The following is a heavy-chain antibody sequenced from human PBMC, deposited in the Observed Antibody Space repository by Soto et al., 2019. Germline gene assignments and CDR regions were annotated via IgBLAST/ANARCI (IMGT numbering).Heavy chain of an antibody. V-gene: IGHV3-64*02. CDR2: ISSNGGST. CDR3: ARESYYDSSGGGAFDI. D-gene: IGHD3-22*01. CDR1: GFTFSSYA. J-gene: IGHJ3*02. Sequence: GGSLRLSCAASGFTFSSYAMHWVRQAPGKGLEYVSAISSNGGSTYYADSVKGRFTISRDNSKNTLYLQMGSLRAEDMAVYYCARESYYDSSGGGAFDIWGQGTMVTVSS.